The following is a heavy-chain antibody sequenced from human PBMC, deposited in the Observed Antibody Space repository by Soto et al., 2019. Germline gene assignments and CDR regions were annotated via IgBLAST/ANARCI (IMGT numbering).Heavy chain of an antibody. CDR3: ARGGYYFDY. V-gene: IGHV3-48*03. CDR2: ISSSGSTI. J-gene: IGHJ4*02. D-gene: IGHD1-26*01. CDR1: GFTFSSYE. Sequence: EVQLVESGGGLVQPGGSLRLSCAASGFTFSSYEMNWVRQAPGKGLECILYISSSGSTIYYADSVKGRFTISRDNAKNSLFLQMNSLRAEDTAVYYCARGGYYFDYWGQGTLVTVSS.